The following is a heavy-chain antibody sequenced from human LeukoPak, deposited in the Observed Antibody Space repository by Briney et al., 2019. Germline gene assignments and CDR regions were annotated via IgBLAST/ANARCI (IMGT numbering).Heavy chain of an antibody. Sequence: ASVKVSCKASGYTFTSYYMHWVRQAPGQGLEWMGIINPSGGSTSYAHKFQGRVTMTRDTSTSTVYMELSSLRSEDTAVYYCARDDRRRYCSSTSCHVFDYWGQGTLVTVSS. CDR3: ARDDRRRYCSSTSCHVFDY. J-gene: IGHJ4*02. D-gene: IGHD2-2*01. V-gene: IGHV1-46*03. CDR2: INPSGGST. CDR1: GYTFTSYY.